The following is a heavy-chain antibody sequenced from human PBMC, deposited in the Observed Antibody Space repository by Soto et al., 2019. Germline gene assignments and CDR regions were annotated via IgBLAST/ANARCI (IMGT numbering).Heavy chain of an antibody. CDR2: IYSNGDT. CDR3: ARKSDSSPVPEADGV. J-gene: IGHJ4*02. D-gene: IGHD2-8*01. V-gene: IGHV3-53*02. CDR1: GFSVGSNY. Sequence: EVQLVETGGGLIQPGGSLRLSCAASGFSVGSNYMTWVRQSPGKGLEWVSLIYSNGDTDYADSVKGRFSISRDNFKNTLYLQINNLRAEDTAVYHCARKSDSSPVPEADGVWGRGTLVTFSS.